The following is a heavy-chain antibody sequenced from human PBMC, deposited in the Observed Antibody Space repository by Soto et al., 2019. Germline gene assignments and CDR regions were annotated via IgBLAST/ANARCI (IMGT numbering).Heavy chain of an antibody. CDR2: INPSGGST. V-gene: IGHV1-46*01. Sequence: GGSVKVSCKASGYTFTSYYMHWVRQAPGQGLEWMGIINPSGGSTSYAQKFQGRVTMTRDTSTSTVYMELSSLRSEDTAVYYCARDSGWYGGYNWFDPWGQGTLVTVSS. CDR1: GYTFTSYY. J-gene: IGHJ5*02. D-gene: IGHD6-19*01. CDR3: ARDSGWYGGYNWFDP.